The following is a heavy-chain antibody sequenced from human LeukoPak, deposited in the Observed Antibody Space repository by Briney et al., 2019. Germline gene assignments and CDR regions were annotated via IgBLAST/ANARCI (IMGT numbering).Heavy chain of an antibody. CDR2: IYYSGST. CDR3: ARSGYCSGGSCYATGLFHY. D-gene: IGHD2-15*01. V-gene: IGHV4-59*08. Sequence: PSETLSLTCTVSGGSISSYYWSWIRQPPGKGLEWIAYIYYSGSTTYNPSLKSRVTISLDTSKNQFSLKLSSVTAADTAVYYCARSGYCSGGSCYATGLFHYWGQGTPVTVSS. J-gene: IGHJ4*02. CDR1: GGSISSYY.